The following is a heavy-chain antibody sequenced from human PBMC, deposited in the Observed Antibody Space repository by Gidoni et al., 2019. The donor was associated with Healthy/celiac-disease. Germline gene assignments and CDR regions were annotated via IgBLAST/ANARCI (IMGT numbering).Heavy chain of an antibody. CDR3: ARDRGIATEGVFDY. Sequence: QVQLVESGGGVVQPGRSLRLSCAASGFTFSSYGMHWVRQAPGKGLEWVAVIWYDGSNKYYADSVKGRFTISRDNSKNTLYLQMNSLRAEDTAVYYCARDRGIATEGVFDYWGQGTLVTVSS. CDR2: IWYDGSNK. CDR1: GFTFSSYG. V-gene: IGHV3-33*01. J-gene: IGHJ4*02. D-gene: IGHD6-13*01.